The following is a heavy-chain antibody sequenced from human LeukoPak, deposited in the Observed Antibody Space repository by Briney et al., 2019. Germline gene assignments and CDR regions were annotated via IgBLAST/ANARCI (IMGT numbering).Heavy chain of an antibody. D-gene: IGHD3-3*01. CDR2: INWNGGST. CDR1: GFTFDDYG. Sequence: PGGSLRLSCAASGFTFDDYGMNWVRQAPGKGVEWVPGINWNGGSTGYADSVKGRFTISRDNAKNSLYLQMNSLRAEDTALYYCASTIFGGFDPWGQGTLVTVSS. CDR3: ASTIFGGFDP. J-gene: IGHJ5*02. V-gene: IGHV3-20*04.